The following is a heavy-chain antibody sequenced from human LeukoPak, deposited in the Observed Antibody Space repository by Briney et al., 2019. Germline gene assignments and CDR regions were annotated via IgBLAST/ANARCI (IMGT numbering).Heavy chain of an antibody. CDR3: AGRDVDTGMWN. CDR1: GGSISSYY. D-gene: IGHD5-18*01. Sequence: PETLSLTCTVSGGSISSYYWSWIRQPPGKGLEWIGYIYYSGSTNYNPSLKSRDTISVDTSKNQFSLKLSSVTAADTAVYYCAGRDVDTGMWNWGQGTLVTVFS. J-gene: IGHJ4*02. CDR2: IYYSGST. V-gene: IGHV4-59*01.